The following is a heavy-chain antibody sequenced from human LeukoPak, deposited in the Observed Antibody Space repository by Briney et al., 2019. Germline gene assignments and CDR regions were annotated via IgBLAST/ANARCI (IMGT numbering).Heavy chain of an antibody. Sequence: SETLSLTCTVSGGSISSYYWSWIRQPPGKGLERIGYIYYSGSTNYNPSLKSRVTISVDTSKNQFSLKLSSVTAADTAVYYCASTIVGATDAFDIWGQGTMVTVSS. CDR3: ASTIVGATDAFDI. V-gene: IGHV4-59*08. CDR1: GGSISSYY. J-gene: IGHJ3*02. D-gene: IGHD1-26*01. CDR2: IYYSGST.